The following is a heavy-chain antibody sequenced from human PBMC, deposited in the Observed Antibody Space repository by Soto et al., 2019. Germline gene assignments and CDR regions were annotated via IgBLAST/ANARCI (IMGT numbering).Heavy chain of an antibody. J-gene: IGHJ4*02. D-gene: IGHD2-15*01. Sequence: QVQLMESGGGVVQPGRSLRLSCAASGFTFSSYGMHWVRQAPGKGLEWVALIWYDGSNNYYADSVKGRFTISRDNSNNMLYMQMNSLRAEDTAVYYCATYRGYCSSGTCFDYWGQGTLVTVSS. V-gene: IGHV3-33*03. CDR3: ATYRGYCSSGTCFDY. CDR1: GFTFSSYG. CDR2: IWYDGSNN.